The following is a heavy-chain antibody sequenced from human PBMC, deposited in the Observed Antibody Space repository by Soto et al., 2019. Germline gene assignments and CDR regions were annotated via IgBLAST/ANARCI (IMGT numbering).Heavy chain of an antibody. Sequence: GGSLRLSCAASGFTFSSYGMHWVRQAPGKGLEWVAVIWYDGSNKYYADSVKGRFTISRDNSKNTLYLQMNSLRAADTAVYYCARHFYGDTKGAFDIWGQGTMVTV. CDR3: ARHFYGDTKGAFDI. D-gene: IGHD4-17*01. J-gene: IGHJ3*02. CDR1: GFTFSSYG. CDR2: IWYDGSNK. V-gene: IGHV3-33*01.